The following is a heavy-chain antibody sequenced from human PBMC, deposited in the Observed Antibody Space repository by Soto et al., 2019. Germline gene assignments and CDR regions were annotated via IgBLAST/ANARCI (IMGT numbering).Heavy chain of an antibody. CDR1: GFTFSSYG. J-gene: IGHJ6*02. V-gene: IGHV3-30*18. CDR3: AKDRIGYCSSTSCYVYGMDV. CDR2: ISYDGSNK. Sequence: QVQLVESGGGVVQPGRSLRLSCAASGFTFSSYGMHWVRQAPGKGLEWVAVISYDGSNKYYADSVKGRFTISRDNSKNTXYXLMNSLRAEDTAVYYCAKDRIGYCSSTSCYVYGMDVWGQGTTVTVSS. D-gene: IGHD2-2*01.